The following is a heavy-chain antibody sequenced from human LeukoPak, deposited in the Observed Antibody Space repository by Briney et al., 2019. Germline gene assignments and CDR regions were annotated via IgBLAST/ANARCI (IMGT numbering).Heavy chain of an antibody. Sequence: ASVKVSCKGSGYTLTELSMHWVRQAPGKGLEWMGGFDPEDGETIYAQKFQGRVTMTEDTSTDTAYMELSSLRSEDTAVYYCATEVGAHDAFDIWGQGTMVTISS. CDR1: GYTLTELS. CDR2: FDPEDGET. D-gene: IGHD1-26*01. J-gene: IGHJ3*02. V-gene: IGHV1-24*01. CDR3: ATEVGAHDAFDI.